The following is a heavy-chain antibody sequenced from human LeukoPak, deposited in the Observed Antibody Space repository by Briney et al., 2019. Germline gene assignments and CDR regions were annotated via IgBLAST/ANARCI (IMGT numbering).Heavy chain of an antibody. Sequence: ASVKVSCKTSGFTFTTYTMHWVRQAPGQRLEWMGWINAANGNTQYSQKFQGRVTITRDASASTAYMELSSLRSEDTAVYYCARGAPIRVAVAATFDPWGQGTLVTVPS. D-gene: IGHD6-19*01. CDR3: ARGAPIRVAVAATFDP. CDR1: GFTFTTYT. J-gene: IGHJ5*02. V-gene: IGHV1-3*01. CDR2: INAANGNT.